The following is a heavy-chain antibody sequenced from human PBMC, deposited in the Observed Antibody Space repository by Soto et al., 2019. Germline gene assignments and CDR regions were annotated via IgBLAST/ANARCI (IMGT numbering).Heavy chain of an antibody. Sequence: SETLSLTCTVSGGSISSYYWSWIRQPPGKGLEWIGYIYYSGSTGSTNYNPSLKSRVTISVDTSKNQFSLKLNSMTAADTAVYYCARSVILTGGSYKGLIRLHYFDTWGPGTLVTVSS. D-gene: IGHD3-9*01. J-gene: IGHJ4*02. V-gene: IGHV4-59*12. CDR1: GGSISSYY. CDR2: IYYSGSTGST. CDR3: ARSVILTGGSYKGLIRLHYFDT.